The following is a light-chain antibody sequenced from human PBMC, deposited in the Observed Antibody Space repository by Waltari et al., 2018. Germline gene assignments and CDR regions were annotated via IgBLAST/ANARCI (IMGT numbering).Light chain of an antibody. J-gene: IGKJ1*01. CDR3: QQYYSTPWT. CDR1: QTVLYSSNNKNY. V-gene: IGKV4-1*01. CDR2: WAS. Sequence: QTVLYSSNNKNYLAWYQQKPGQPPKLLIYWASTRESGVPDRFSGSGSGTDFTLTISSLQAEDVAVYYCQQYYSTPWTFGQGTKVEIK.